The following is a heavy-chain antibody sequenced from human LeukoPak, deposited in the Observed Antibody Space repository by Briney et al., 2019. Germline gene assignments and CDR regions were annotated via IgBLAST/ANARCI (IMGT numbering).Heavy chain of an antibody. J-gene: IGHJ4*02. V-gene: IGHV4-34*01. CDR3: ARGPKFVWFGEVKFDY. CDR1: GGSFSGYY. CDR2: INHSGST. D-gene: IGHD3-10*01. Sequence: PSETLSLTCAVYGGSFSGYYWSWIRQPPGKGLEWIGEINHSGSTNYNPSLKSRVTISVDTSKNQFSLKLSSVTAAGTAVYYCARGPKFVWFGEVKFDYWAREPWSPSPQ.